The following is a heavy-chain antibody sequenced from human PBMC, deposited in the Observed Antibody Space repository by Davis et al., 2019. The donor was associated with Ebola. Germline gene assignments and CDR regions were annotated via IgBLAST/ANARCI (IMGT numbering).Heavy chain of an antibody. D-gene: IGHD3-22*01. CDR1: GFTFSSYS. J-gene: IGHJ4*02. V-gene: IGHV3-48*01. CDR2: ISSSSSTI. Sequence: GESLKISCAASGFTFSSYSMNWVRQAPGKGLEWVSYISSSSSTIYYADSVKGRFTISRDNSKNILYLQMNSLRAEDTAVYYCAKGPMLIVVIPFDYWGQGTLVTVSS. CDR3: AKGPMLIVVIPFDY.